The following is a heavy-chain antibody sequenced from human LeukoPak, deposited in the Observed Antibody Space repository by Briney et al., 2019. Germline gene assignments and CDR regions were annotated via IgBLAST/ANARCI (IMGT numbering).Heavy chain of an antibody. Sequence: PGGSLRLSCAASGFTFSSYAMSWVRQAPGKGLEWVSAISGSGGSTYYADSVKGRFTISRDNSKNTLYLQMNSLRTEDTAVYYCAKGPTGWYEYYFDYWGQGTLVTVSS. CDR3: AKGPTGWYEYYFDY. J-gene: IGHJ4*02. D-gene: IGHD6-19*01. CDR1: GFTFSSYA. CDR2: ISGSGGST. V-gene: IGHV3-23*01.